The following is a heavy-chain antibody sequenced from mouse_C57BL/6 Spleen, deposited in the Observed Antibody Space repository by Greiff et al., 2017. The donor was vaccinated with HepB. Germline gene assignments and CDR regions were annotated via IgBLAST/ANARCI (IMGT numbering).Heavy chain of an antibody. D-gene: IGHD2-4*01. CDR2: INPNNGGT. V-gene: IGHV1-18*01. CDR1: GYTFTDYN. Sequence: VQLKESGPELVKPGASVKIPCKASGYTFTDYNMDWVKQSHGKSLEWIGDINPNNGGTIYNQKFKGKATLTVDKSSSTAYMELRSLTSEDTAVYYCARSDDYGFAYWGQGTLVTVSA. CDR3: ARSDDYGFAY. J-gene: IGHJ3*01.